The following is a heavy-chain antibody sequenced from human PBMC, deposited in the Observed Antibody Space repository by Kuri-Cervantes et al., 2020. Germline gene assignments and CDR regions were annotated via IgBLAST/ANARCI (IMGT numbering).Heavy chain of an antibody. J-gene: IGHJ3*02. CDR2: INAGNGNT. D-gene: IGHD2-15*01. V-gene: IGHV1-3*01. Sequence: ASVKVSCKASGYTFTSYAMHWVRQAPGQRLEWMGWINAGNGNTKYSQKFQGRVTITRDTSASTAYMELSSLRSEDTAVYYCARGYCSGGSCYGAFDIWGQGTMVTVSS. CDR1: GYTFTSYA. CDR3: ARGYCSGGSCYGAFDI.